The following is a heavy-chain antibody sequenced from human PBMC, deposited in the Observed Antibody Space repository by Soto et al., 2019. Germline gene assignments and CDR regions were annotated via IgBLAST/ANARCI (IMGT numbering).Heavy chain of an antibody. Sequence: SETLSLTCAVYDGSFSGYYWSWIRQPPGKGLEWIGEINHSGSTNYNPSLKSRVTISVDTSKNQFSLKLSSVTAADTAVYYCAIEKPYSSSWYHADWGQGTLVTVSA. CDR3: AIEKPYSSSWYHAD. V-gene: IGHV4-34*01. CDR1: DGSFSGYY. D-gene: IGHD6-13*01. J-gene: IGHJ4*02. CDR2: INHSGST.